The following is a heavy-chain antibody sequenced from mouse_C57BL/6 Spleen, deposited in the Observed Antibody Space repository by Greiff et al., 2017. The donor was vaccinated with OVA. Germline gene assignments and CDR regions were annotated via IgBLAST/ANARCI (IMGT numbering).Heavy chain of an antibody. D-gene: IGHD1-1*01. Sequence: QVQLKQSGAELARPGASVKMSCKASGYTFTSYTMHWVKQRPGQGLEWIGYINPSSGYTKYNQKFKDKATLTADKSSSTAYMQLSSLTSEYSTVYYCARSPAGRSNDWYFDVWGTGTTVTVSA. J-gene: IGHJ1*03. CDR3: ARSPAGRSNDWYFDV. CDR2: INPSSGYT. V-gene: IGHV1-4*01. CDR1: GYTFTSYT.